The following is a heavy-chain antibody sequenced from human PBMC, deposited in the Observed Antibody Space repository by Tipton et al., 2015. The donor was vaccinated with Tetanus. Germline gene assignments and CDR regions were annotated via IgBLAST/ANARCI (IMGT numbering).Heavy chain of an antibody. Sequence: TLSLTCTVSGGSISSSSYYWSWVRQPPGKGLEWLGYVFYSGSTDLNPSLKSRVTISVDTSNNLFSLKLTSVTIADTAVYYCARSGGRRYAFDIWGQGTMVTVSS. CDR3: ARSGGRRYAFDI. CDR1: GGSISSSSYY. J-gene: IGHJ3*02. V-gene: IGHV4-61*01. D-gene: IGHD3-16*01. CDR2: VFYSGST.